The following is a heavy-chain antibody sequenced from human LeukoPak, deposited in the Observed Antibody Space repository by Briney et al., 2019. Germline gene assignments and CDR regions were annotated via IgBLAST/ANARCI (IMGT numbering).Heavy chain of an antibody. CDR1: GGSISSFY. Sequence: SETLSLTCTVSGGSISSFYWSWIRQPPGKGLERIGNIYYSGSTNYNPSLKSRVTISVDTSKNQFSLKLSSVTAADTAVYYCARRVVIAATFDYWGQGTLVTVSS. D-gene: IGHD2-15*01. CDR3: ARRVVIAATFDY. V-gene: IGHV4-59*01. CDR2: IYYSGST. J-gene: IGHJ4*02.